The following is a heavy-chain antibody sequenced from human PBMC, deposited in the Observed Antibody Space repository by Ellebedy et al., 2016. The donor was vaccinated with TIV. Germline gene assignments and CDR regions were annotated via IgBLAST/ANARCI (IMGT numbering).Heavy chain of an antibody. J-gene: IGHJ5*02. CDR2: IGTAGDT. CDR1: GFTFSNYD. V-gene: IGHV3-13*01. Sequence: PGGSLRLSCAAYGFTFSNYDMHWVRQATEKGLEWVSGIGTAGDTYYPGSLKGRFTISRENAKNSLFRQMNSLRDGDTAVYDCGRGRYGPWGQGTLVTVSS. CDR3: GRGRYGP. D-gene: IGHD3-10*01.